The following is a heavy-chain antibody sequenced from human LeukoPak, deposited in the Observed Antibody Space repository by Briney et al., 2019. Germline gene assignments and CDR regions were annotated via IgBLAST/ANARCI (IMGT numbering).Heavy chain of an antibody. D-gene: IGHD3-16*01. V-gene: IGHV1-8*03. CDR2: KNPNSGNT. CDR3: ARLRGDAFDI. J-gene: IGHJ3*02. Sequence: GASVKVSCKASGYTFTGYYMHWVRQAPGQGLEWMGWKNPNSGNTGYAQKFQGRVTITRNTSISTAYMELSSLRSEDTAVYYCARLRGDAFDIWGQGTMVTVSS. CDR1: GYTFTGYY.